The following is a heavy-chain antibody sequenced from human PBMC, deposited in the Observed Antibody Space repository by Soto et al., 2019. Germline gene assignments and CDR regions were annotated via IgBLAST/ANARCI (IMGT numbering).Heavy chain of an antibody. CDR1: GFTFSTHA. Sequence: EVQLLESGGNLVQPGGSLRLSCAASGFTFSTHAMSWVRQAPGEALEWVSGISGSGESIYYTDSVRGRFTISRDNSKNTRFLQMNSLRAEDKAIYYCATDIRDGYNWDVDSWGQGTRVTVSS. CDR2: ISGSGESI. J-gene: IGHJ4*02. CDR3: ATDIRDGYNWDVDS. D-gene: IGHD5-12*01. V-gene: IGHV3-23*01.